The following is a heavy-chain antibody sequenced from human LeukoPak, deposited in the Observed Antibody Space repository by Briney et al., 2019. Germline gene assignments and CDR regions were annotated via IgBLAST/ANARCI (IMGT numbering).Heavy chain of an antibody. V-gene: IGHV3-9*01. D-gene: IGHD6-19*01. J-gene: IGHJ4*02. CDR3: AKDIHHVAGSFDY. Sequence: PGGSLRLSCAASGFTFDDYAMHWVRQAPGKGLEWVSGISWNSGSIGYADSVKGRFTISRDNTKNSLYLQMNSLRAEDTALYYCAKDIHHVAGSFDYWGQGTLVTVSS. CDR2: ISWNSGSI. CDR1: GFTFDDYA.